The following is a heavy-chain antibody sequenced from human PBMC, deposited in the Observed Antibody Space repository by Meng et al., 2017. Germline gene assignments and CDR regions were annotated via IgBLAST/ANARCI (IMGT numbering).Heavy chain of an antibody. Sequence: LRLSCTVSGGSISSSSYYWGWIRQPPGKGLEWIGSIYYSGSTYYNPSLKSRVTISVDTSKNQFSLKLSSVTAADTAVYYCARDRYKDFDWLQNGMDVWGQGTMVTVSS. CDR1: GGSISSSSYY. CDR2: IYYSGST. V-gene: IGHV4-39*07. D-gene: IGHD3-9*01. CDR3: ARDRYKDFDWLQNGMDV. J-gene: IGHJ6*02.